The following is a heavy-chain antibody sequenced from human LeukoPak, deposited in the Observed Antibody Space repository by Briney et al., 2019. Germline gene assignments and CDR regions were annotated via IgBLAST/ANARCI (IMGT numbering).Heavy chain of an antibody. D-gene: IGHD5/OR15-5a*01. CDR2: ISGSGGST. CDR3: AKLPLSTAYRGWFDP. Sequence: GGSLRLSCAVSGFSVSTPYMTWVRQAPGKRLEWVSTISGSGGSTTYADSVKGRFTVSRDNSKSTMFLQMNSLRAEDTALYYCAKLPLSTAYRGWFDPWGQGTLVTVSS. J-gene: IGHJ5*02. V-gene: IGHV3-23*01. CDR1: GFSVSTPY.